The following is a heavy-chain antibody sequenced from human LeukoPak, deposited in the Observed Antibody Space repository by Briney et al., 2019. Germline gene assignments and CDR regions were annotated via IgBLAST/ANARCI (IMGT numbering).Heavy chain of an antibody. J-gene: IGHJ6*02. D-gene: IGHD4-17*01. V-gene: IGHV1-24*01. CDR3: ARDPGTNHDYGDYGFLYYYYGMDV. Sequence: GASVKVSCRVSGYTLTELSMHWVRQAPGKGLEWMGGFDPEDGETIYAQKLQGRVTMTTDTSTSTAYMELRSLRSDDTAVYYCARDPGTNHDYGDYGFLYYYYGMDVWGQGTTVTVSS. CDR1: GYTLTELS. CDR2: FDPEDGET.